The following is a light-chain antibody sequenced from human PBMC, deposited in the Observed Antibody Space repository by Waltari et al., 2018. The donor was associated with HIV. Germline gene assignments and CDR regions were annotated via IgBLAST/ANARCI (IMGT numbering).Light chain of an antibody. CDR3: SSYGDSLRVL. Sequence: QSPLTQPPSASVSPGQSLTISCTGSSSDLGAYDSVSWFQQHPRSAPKLLLYEVTRRPSTVSDRFSGSRSGSTAFLTVAGLQPDDEATYFCSSYGDSLRVLFGGGTNVTVL. CDR2: EVT. J-gene: IGLJ3*02. V-gene: IGLV2-8*01. CDR1: SSDLGAYDS.